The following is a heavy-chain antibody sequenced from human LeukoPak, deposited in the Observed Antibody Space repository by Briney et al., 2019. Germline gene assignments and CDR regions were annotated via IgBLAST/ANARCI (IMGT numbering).Heavy chain of an antibody. D-gene: IGHD1-26*01. CDR1: EFTFSDYA. Sequence: PGGSLRLSCVGSEFTFSDYAMSWVRQAPGKGLEWVSVISGSGGSTFYADSVKGRLTLSRDNSKNTMYLQMNSLRVEDTAVYYCARGAASSSAPLSGSQLFDYWGQGTLVTVSS. V-gene: IGHV3-23*01. J-gene: IGHJ4*02. CDR2: ISGSGGST. CDR3: ARGAASSSAPLSGSQLFDY.